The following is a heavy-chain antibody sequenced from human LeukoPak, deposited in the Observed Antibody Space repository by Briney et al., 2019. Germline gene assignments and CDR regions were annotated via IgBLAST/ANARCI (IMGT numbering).Heavy chain of an antibody. CDR1: GYTFTGYY. CDR3: ARGSIAVAGTIYYYYMDV. D-gene: IGHD6-19*01. J-gene: IGHJ6*03. Sequence: GASVKVSCKASGYTFTGYYMHWVRQAPGQGLEWMGWINPNSGGTNYAQKFQGRVTMTRDTSISTAYMELSRLRSDDTAVYYCARGSIAVAGTIYYYYMDVWGKGTTVTISS. V-gene: IGHV1-2*02. CDR2: INPNSGGT.